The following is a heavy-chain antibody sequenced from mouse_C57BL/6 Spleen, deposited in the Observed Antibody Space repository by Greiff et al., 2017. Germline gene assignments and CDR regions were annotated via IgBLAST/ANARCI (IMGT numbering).Heavy chain of an antibody. CDR3: ARSTAVDSPAWQFYV. CDR1: FYSFTVYF. CDR2: INPYNGGT. J-gene: IGHJ1*01. Sequence: VQLQQSGPELVKPGASVQISCKSSFYSFTVYFLPFLKHSHVKSLEWIVHINPYNGGTFYNQKFKGKATLTVDKSSSTAYMELRSLTSEDSAGYYCARSTAVDSPAWQFYVGGSGPTATVSA. V-gene: IGHV1-20*01.